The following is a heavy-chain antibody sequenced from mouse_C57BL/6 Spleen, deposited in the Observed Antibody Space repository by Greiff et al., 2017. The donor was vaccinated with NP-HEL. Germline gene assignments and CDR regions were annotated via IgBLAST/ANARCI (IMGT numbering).Heavy chain of an antibody. CDR2: ISSGSSTI. CDR1: GFTFSDYG. J-gene: IGHJ4*01. Sequence: EVKLMESGGGLVKPGGSLKLSCAASGFTFSDYGMHWVRQAPEKGLEWVAYISSGSSTIYYADTVKGRFTISRDNAKNTLFLQMTSLRSEDTAMYYCARRWVPNPYYAMDYWGQGTSVTVSS. D-gene: IGHD5-1*01. CDR3: ARRWVPNPYYAMDY. V-gene: IGHV5-17*01.